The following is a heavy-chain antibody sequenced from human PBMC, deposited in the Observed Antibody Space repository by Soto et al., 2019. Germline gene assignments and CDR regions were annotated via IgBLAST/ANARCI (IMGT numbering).Heavy chain of an antibody. J-gene: IGHJ5*02. CDR1: GGSVSSGNYY. V-gene: IGHV4-61*01. Sequence: QVQLQESGPGLVKPSETLSLTGTVSGGSVSSGNYYWNWIRQPPGKGLEWIGCIYYSGSSNYNPSLKSRITISVDTSKNQFSLKVSSVTAADTAVYYCARDGRGYYGSGSWFDPWGQGTLVTVSS. CDR3: ARDGRGYYGSGSWFDP. D-gene: IGHD3-10*01. CDR2: IYYSGSS.